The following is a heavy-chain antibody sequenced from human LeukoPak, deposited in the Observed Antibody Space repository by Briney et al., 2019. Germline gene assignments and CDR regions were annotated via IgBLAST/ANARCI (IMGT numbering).Heavy chain of an antibody. V-gene: IGHV3-21*01. Sequence: GGSLRLSWAAAGFTFSSYTMNWVRQAPGKGLEWVSSISSSRSYIYYADSVKGRFTISRDNAKNSLYLQMNSLRAEDTAVYYCARAAYDSSGSGYFQHWGQGTLVTVSS. J-gene: IGHJ1*01. CDR1: GFTFSSYT. CDR3: ARAAYDSSGSGYFQH. CDR2: ISSSRSYI. D-gene: IGHD3-22*01.